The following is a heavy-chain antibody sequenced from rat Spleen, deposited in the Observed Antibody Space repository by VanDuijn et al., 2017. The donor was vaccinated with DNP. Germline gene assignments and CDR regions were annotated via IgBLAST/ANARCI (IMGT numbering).Heavy chain of an antibody. Sequence: QVQLQQSGAELAKPGSSVPISCKASGYTFTTYTMHWIKQTTGQALEWTGYIDPGSGGTKYNEKFKDKATLTVDKSSSTAYMQLSSLTPVDTAVYYCARGPRTGGFAYWGQGTLVTVSS. V-gene: IGHV1-57*01. CDR2: IDPGSGGT. D-gene: IGHD4-1*01. CDR3: ARGPRTGGFAY. CDR1: GYTFTTYT. J-gene: IGHJ3*01.